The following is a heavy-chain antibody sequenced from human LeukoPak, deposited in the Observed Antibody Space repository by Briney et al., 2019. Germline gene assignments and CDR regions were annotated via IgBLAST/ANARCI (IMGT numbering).Heavy chain of an antibody. CDR3: ARGYSSGWRTFTTRLRYFDY. CDR1: GFTFSSYW. Sequence: PGGSLRLSCAASGFTFSSYWMSWVRQAPGKGLEWVANIKQDGSEKYYVDSVKGRFTISRDNAKNSLYLQMNSLRAEDTAVYYCARGYSSGWRTFTTRLRYFDYWGQGTLVTVSS. D-gene: IGHD6-19*01. V-gene: IGHV3-7*01. J-gene: IGHJ4*02. CDR2: IKQDGSEK.